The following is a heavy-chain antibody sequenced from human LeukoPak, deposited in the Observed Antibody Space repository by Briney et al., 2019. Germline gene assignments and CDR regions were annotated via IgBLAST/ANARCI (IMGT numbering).Heavy chain of an antibody. D-gene: IGHD6-13*01. CDR2: INHSGST. V-gene: IGHV4-34*01. J-gene: IGHJ4*02. CDR1: GGSFSGYY. Sequence: SVTLPLTCAVYGGSFSGYYWSWIRQPPGKGLEWIGEINHSGSTNYNPSLKSRVTISVDTSKNQFSLKLSSVTAADTAVYYCARGSAAAGAGDGGENPFDYWGQGTLVTVSS. CDR3: ARGSAAAGAGDGGENPFDY.